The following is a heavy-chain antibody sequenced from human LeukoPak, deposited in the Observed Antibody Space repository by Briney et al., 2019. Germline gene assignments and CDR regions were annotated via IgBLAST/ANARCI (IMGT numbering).Heavy chain of an antibody. CDR2: ISSSGAFT. V-gene: IGHV3-23*01. CDR3: AKGGNNVWHGDFDY. D-gene: IGHD5-24*01. CDR1: GFTFSSYA. J-gene: IGHJ4*02. Sequence: GGSLRLSCAASGFTFSSYALNWVRQAPGKGLEWVSGISSSGAFTYYADSAKGRFTISRDNSKNTLYLQMNSLRAEDTALYYCAKGGNNVWHGDFDYWGQGTLVTVSS.